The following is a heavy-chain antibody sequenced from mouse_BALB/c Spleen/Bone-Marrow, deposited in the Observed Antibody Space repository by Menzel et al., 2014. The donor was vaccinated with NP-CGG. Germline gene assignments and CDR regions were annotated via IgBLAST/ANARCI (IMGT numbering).Heavy chain of an antibody. CDR3: ANLGRYAMDY. Sequence: QLVESGPELVKPGASVKVSCKASGYTFTDYYINWVKQKPGQGLEWIGWIYPGSGNTKYNEKFKGKATLTVDTSSSAAYMQLSSLTSEDTAVYFCANLGRYAMDYWGQGTSVTVSS. CDR2: IYPGSGNT. J-gene: IGHJ4*01. CDR1: GYTFTDYY. D-gene: IGHD3-1*01. V-gene: IGHV1-84*02.